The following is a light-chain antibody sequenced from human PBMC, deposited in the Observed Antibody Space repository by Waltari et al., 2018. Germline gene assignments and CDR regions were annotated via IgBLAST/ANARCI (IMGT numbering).Light chain of an antibody. J-gene: IGKJ1*01. Sequence: DFVMTQSPDSLAVSLGERPPLNCKSRQSVLYRVNNKKYLAWYQQKPGQPPKLLIYWASARESGVPDRFSGSGSGTDFTLTITSLQAEDVAVYYCHQYSTTPWTFGQGTKVEI. CDR3: HQYSTTPWT. CDR2: WAS. V-gene: IGKV4-1*01. CDR1: QSVLYRVNNKKY.